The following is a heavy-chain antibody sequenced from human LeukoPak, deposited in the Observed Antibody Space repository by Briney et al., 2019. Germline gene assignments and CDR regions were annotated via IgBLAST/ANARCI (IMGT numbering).Heavy chain of an antibody. D-gene: IGHD3-22*01. CDR3: ARHYHYDSSGYGYAFDN. Sequence: GESLRISCMSSGYRFASYWVSWVRQMPGKGLEWMGRIDPSDSHTNYSPSFQGHVTISGDKSISTAYLQWSSLKASDNAMYYCARHYHYDSSGYGYAFDNWGPGTLVTVSS. CDR2: IDPSDSHT. V-gene: IGHV5-10-1*01. CDR1: GYRFASYW. J-gene: IGHJ3*02.